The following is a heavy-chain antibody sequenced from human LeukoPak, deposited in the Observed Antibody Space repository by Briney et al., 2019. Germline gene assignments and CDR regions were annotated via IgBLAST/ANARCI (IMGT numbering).Heavy chain of an antibody. CDR1: GYTFTSYA. J-gene: IGHJ6*03. Sequence: GASVKVSCKASGYTFTSYAMNWVRQAPGQGLEWMGWINTNTGNPTYAQGFTGRFVFSLDTSVSTAYLQISSLKAEDTAVYYCARYGSLIHYYYMDVWGKGTTVTVSS. D-gene: IGHD3-22*01. CDR3: ARYGSLIHYYYMDV. V-gene: IGHV7-4-1*02. CDR2: INTNTGNP.